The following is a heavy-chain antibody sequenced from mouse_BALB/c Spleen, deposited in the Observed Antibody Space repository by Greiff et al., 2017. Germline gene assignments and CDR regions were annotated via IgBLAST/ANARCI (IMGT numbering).Heavy chain of an antibody. CDR1: GFTFSSYT. CDR2: ISSGGGNT. Sequence: DVQLVESGGGLVKPGGSLKLSCAASGFTFSSYTMSWVRQTPEKRLEWVATISSGGGNTYYPDSVKGRFTISRDNAKNNLYLQMSSLRSEDTALYYCARYEFFDYWGQGTTLTVSS. V-gene: IGHV5-9*03. J-gene: IGHJ2*01. CDR3: ARYEFFDY.